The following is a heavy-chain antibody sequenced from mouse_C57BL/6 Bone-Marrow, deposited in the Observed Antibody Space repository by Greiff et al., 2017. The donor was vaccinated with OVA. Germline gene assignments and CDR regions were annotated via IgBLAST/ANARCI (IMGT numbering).Heavy chain of an antibody. D-gene: IGHD1-1*01. CDR2: IYPGDGDT. CDR1: GYAFSSSW. J-gene: IGHJ4*01. V-gene: IGHV1-82*01. CDR3: AFITTVVNAMYY. Sequence: VKLQQSGPELVKPGASVKISCKASGYAFSSSWMNWVKQRPGKGLGWIGRIYPGDGDTNYNGKFKGKATLTADKSSSTAYMQLSSLTSEDSAVYFGAFITTVVNAMYYWGQGTSVTVSS.